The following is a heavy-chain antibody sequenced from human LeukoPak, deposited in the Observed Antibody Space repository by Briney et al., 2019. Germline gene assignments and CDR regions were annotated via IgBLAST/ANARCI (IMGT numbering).Heavy chain of an antibody. CDR3: ARGQGITNWFDP. CDR2: FDPEDGET. D-gene: IGHD3-10*01. CDR1: GYTLTELS. V-gene: IGHV1-24*01. Sequence: GASVKVSCKVSGYTLTELSMHWVRQAPGKGLEWMGGFDPEDGETIYAQKFQGRVTMTRDTSASTVYMELSSLRSEDTAVYYCARGQGITNWFDPWGQGTLVTVSS. J-gene: IGHJ5*02.